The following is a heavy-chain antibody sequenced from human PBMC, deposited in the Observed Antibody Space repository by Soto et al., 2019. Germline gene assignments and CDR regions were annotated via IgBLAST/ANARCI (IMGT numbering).Heavy chain of an antibody. V-gene: IGHV4-34*02. CDR3: ASREVDTPMVNYY. D-gene: IGHD5-18*01. Sequence: QVQLQQWGAGLLKPSETLSLTCAVYGGSFSGYYWSWIRQPPGKGLAWIGEINHSGSTNYNPSLKSRVTLSVDTSKNQFSLKLRSVTAADTAVYYCASREVDTPMVNYYWGQGTLVTVSS. J-gene: IGHJ4*02. CDR1: GGSFSGYY. CDR2: INHSGST.